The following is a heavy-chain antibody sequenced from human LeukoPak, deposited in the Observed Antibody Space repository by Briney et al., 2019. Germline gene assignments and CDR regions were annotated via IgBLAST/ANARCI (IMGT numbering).Heavy chain of an antibody. Sequence: GGSLRLSRAASGFTFSSYWMHWVRQAPGKGLVWVSRINSDGSSTSYADSVKGRFTISRDNAKNTLYLQMNSLRAEDTAVYYCARDRGGGSCYDYWGQGTLVTVSS. D-gene: IGHD2-15*01. CDR1: GFTFSSYW. J-gene: IGHJ4*02. V-gene: IGHV3-74*01. CDR3: ARDRGGGSCYDY. CDR2: INSDGSST.